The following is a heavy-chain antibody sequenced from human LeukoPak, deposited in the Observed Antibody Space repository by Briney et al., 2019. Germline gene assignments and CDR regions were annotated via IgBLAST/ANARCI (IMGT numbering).Heavy chain of an antibody. J-gene: IGHJ4*02. V-gene: IGHV3-64*01. CDR2: ISSNGDNT. Sequence: GSLRLSCAASGFTFSNYAMHWVRQAPGKGLEYVSAISSNGDNTYYANSVKGRFTISRDNSKNTLYLQMGSLRAEDMAVYYCARGSRKHYDGSGYYQYWGQGTLVTVSS. CDR1: GFTFSNYA. CDR3: ARGSRKHYDGSGYYQY. D-gene: IGHD3-22*01.